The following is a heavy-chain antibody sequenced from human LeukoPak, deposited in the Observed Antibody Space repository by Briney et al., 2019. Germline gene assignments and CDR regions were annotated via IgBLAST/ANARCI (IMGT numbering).Heavy chain of an antibody. Sequence: PSETLSLTCAVSGGSISSGGYSWNWIRQPAGKGLEWIGRIYTTGSTNYNPSLKNRVTMSVDTSKTQFSLKLRSVTAADTAVYYCARGLYDYYFDYWGQGTLVTVSS. V-gene: IGHV4-61*02. CDR1: GGSISSGGYS. CDR2: IYTTGST. D-gene: IGHD3-3*01. J-gene: IGHJ4*02. CDR3: ARGLYDYYFDY.